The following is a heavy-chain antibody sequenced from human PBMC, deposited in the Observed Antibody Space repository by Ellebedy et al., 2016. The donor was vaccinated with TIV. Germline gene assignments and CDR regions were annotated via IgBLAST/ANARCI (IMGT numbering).Heavy chain of an antibody. Sequence: ASVKVSXXASGYPFTTHDIHWVRQAPGQSLEWVGWINADTGNTKYSQKFQGRVTIVRDTSATTAYMELRSLTSEDTAVYYCAREGYYDIMTGYSGNWFDPWGQGTLVTVSS. CDR3: AREGYYDIMTGYSGNWFDP. CDR1: GYPFTTHD. J-gene: IGHJ5*02. D-gene: IGHD3-9*01. CDR2: INADTGNT. V-gene: IGHV1-3*01.